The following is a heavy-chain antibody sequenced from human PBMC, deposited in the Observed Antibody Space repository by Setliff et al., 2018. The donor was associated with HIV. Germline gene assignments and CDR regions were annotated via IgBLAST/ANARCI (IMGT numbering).Heavy chain of an antibody. J-gene: IGHJ6*03. CDR2: ISGGGKSI. CDR3: VKDEEYIGVVSATMNMPGYYHYYYMDV. D-gene: IGHD2-2*01. V-gene: IGHV3-21*01. Sequence: GGSLRLSCAASGFTFSSYTMHWVRQAPGKGLEWVASISGGGKSIYYADSVKGRFTISRDNADRSLYLQMNSLRAEDTAVYYCVKDEEYIGVVSATMNMPGYYHYYYMDVCGKGSTVTVSS. CDR1: GFTFSSYT.